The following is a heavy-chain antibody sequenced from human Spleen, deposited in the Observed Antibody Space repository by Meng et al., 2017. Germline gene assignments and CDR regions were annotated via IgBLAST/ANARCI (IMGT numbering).Heavy chain of an antibody. J-gene: IGHJ4*02. CDR1: GGSISSGSYY. V-gene: IGHV4-61*02. D-gene: IGHD6-19*01. Sequence: SETLSLTCTVSGGSISSGSYYWSWIRQPAGKGLEWIGRIYTSGSTNYNPSLKSRVTISVDTSKNQFSLKLSSVTAADTAVYYCAREGGKQWLVGVNWGQGTLVTVSS. CDR2: IYTSGST. CDR3: AREGGKQWLVGVN.